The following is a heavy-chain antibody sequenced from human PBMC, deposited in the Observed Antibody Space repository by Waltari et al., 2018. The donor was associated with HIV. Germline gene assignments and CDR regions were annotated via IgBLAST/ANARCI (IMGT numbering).Heavy chain of an antibody. CDR3: ARLPYSTSRFDY. Sequence: QVQLQESGPGLVKPSQTLSLTCSVSGGSVSTGDYYWTWIRQTPGKGLEWIGQIFYSVGSQYNPSFKSRVSISLDKANNQISLKLRSVTDADTAVYLCARLPYSTSRFDYWGQGTLVTVSS. CDR2: IFYSVGS. V-gene: IGHV4-30-4*08. J-gene: IGHJ4*02. CDR1: GGSVSTGDYY. D-gene: IGHD6-6*01.